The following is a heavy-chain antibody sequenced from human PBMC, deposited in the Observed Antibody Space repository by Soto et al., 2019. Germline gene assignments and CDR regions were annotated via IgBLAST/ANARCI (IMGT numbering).Heavy chain of an antibody. Sequence: GGSLRLSCAASGFTFRSYAMHWVRQAPGKGLEWVAVILYDGSNKYYADSVKGRFTISRDNSKSTLYLQMNSLRAEDTAVYYCARDRDSSGYHFDYWGQGTLVTVSS. D-gene: IGHD3-22*01. J-gene: IGHJ4*02. CDR1: GFTFRSYA. CDR2: ILYDGSNK. CDR3: ARDRDSSGYHFDY. V-gene: IGHV3-30-3*01.